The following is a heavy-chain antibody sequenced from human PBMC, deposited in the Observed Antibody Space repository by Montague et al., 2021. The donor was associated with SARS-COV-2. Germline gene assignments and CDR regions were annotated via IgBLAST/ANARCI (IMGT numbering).Heavy chain of an antibody. D-gene: IGHD3-10*01. CDR3: ARDLTYGSGRSYYYGMDV. J-gene: IGHJ6*02. CDR1: GFTFSRYS. Sequence: SLRLSCAAAGFTFSRYSMNWVRQAPGKGLEWISYISMSETRTQYADSVKGRFTISRHNSKNTLYLQMNSLRAEDTAVYYCARDLTYGSGRSYYYGMDVWGQGTTVTVSS. V-gene: IGHV3-48*01. CDR2: ISMSETRT.